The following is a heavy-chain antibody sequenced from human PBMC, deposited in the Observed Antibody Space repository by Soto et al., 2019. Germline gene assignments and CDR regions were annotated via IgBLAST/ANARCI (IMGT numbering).Heavy chain of an antibody. V-gene: IGHV1-18*01. D-gene: IGHD4-4*01. CDR3: ARGSDTVTTDWFDP. J-gene: IGHJ5*02. CDR1: GYTFVSYV. Sequence: QVQLVQSGAEVKKAGASVKVSCKDSGYTFVSYVISWVRQAPGQGLEWMGWVSAYNGNTNYEQNLQGRVTTTAATSTSTAYMELRSLISDDTAGYYFARGSDTVTTDWFDPWGQGTLVTVSS. CDR2: VSAYNGNT.